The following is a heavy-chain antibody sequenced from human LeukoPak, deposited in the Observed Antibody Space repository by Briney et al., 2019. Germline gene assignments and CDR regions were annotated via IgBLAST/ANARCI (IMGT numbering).Heavy chain of an antibody. J-gene: IGHJ5*02. Sequence: PSETLSLTCTVSGGSLSSYYWDWIRQPPGKGLEGIGYIYYSGNTNYNPSLKSRVTISVDTSKNQFSLKLSSVTAADTAVYYCARQIWQRAVAGTFTNWFDPWGQGTLVTVSS. CDR3: ARQIWQRAVAGTFTNWFDP. D-gene: IGHD6-19*01. V-gene: IGHV4-59*08. CDR1: GGSLSSYY. CDR2: IYYSGNT.